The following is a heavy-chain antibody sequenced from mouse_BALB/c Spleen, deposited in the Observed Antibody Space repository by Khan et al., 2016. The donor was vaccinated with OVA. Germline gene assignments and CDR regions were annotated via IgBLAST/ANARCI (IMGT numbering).Heavy chain of an antibody. CDR3: VNHGSSSAWFTY. J-gene: IGHJ3*01. CDR2: INPATDYT. Sequence: QVQLQQSGAELAKPGASVKMSCKASGHIFTSYWMHWVKQRPGQGLEWIGYINPATDYTEYNQKFKNKATLTADKSSSTAYMQLSSLTSEDSAVYYCVNHGSSSAWFTYWGQGTPVTVSA. CDR1: GHIFTSYW. D-gene: IGHD1-1*01. V-gene: IGHV1-7*01.